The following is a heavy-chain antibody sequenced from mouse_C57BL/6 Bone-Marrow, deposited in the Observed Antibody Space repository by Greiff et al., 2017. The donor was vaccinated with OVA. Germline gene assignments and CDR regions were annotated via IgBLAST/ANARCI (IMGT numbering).Heavy chain of an antibody. Sequence: QVQLQQSGAELVRPGASVTLSCKASGYTFTDYEMHWVKQTPVHGLEWIGAIDPETGGTAYNQKFKGKAILTAEKSSSTAYMELRSLTSEDSAVYYCTRYYYGSSLYYAMDYWGQGTSVTVSS. CDR1: GYTFTDYE. V-gene: IGHV1-15*01. D-gene: IGHD1-1*01. CDR3: TRYYYGSSLYYAMDY. J-gene: IGHJ4*01. CDR2: IDPETGGT.